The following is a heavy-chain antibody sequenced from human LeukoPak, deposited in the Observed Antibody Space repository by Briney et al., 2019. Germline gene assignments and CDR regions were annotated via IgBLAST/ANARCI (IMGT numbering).Heavy chain of an antibody. CDR3: ARDGNRRRDGYNVFDY. Sequence: PSETLSLTCTVSGGSISSYYWSWIRQPPGKGLEWIGYIYYSGSTNYNPSLKSRVTTSVDTSKNQFSLKLSSVTAADTAVYYCARDGNRRRDGYNVFDYWGQGTLVTVSS. V-gene: IGHV4-59*01. CDR1: GGSISSYY. CDR2: IYYSGST. D-gene: IGHD5-24*01. J-gene: IGHJ4*02.